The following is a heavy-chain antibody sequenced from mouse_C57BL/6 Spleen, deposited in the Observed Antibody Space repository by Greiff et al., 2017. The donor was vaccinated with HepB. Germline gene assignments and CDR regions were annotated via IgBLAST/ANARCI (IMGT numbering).Heavy chain of an antibody. D-gene: IGHD1-1*01. CDR1: GFNIKDYY. J-gene: IGHJ2*01. V-gene: IGHV14-1*01. CDR3: TTATAGYFDY. Sequence: VQLQQSGAELVRPGASVKLSCTASGFNIKDYYMHWVKQRPEQGLEWIGRIDPEDGDTEYAPKFQGKATITADTASNTAYLQLSSLTSEDTAVDYCTTATAGYFDYWGQGTTLTVSS. CDR2: IDPEDGDT.